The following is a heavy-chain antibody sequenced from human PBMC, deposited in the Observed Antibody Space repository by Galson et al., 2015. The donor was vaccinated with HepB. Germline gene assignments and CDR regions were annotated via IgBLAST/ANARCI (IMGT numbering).Heavy chain of an antibody. CDR2: INAGNGNT. D-gene: IGHD3-10*01. CDR1: GYTFTSYA. V-gene: IGHV1-3*01. Sequence: SVKVSCKASGYTFTSYAMHWVRQAPGQRLEWMGWINAGNGNTKYSQKFQGRVTITRDTSASTAYMELSSLRSEDTAVYYCARSLRFGELDTYWYFDLWGRGTLVTVSS. CDR3: ARSLRFGELDTYWYFDL. J-gene: IGHJ2*01.